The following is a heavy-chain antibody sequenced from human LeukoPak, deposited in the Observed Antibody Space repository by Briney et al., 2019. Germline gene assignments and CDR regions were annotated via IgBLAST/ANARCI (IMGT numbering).Heavy chain of an antibody. V-gene: IGHV3-15*01. D-gene: IGHD6-13*01. J-gene: IGHJ4*02. Sequence: GGSLRLSCAASGFTFSSYVMSWVRQAPGKGLEWVGRIKSKTDGGTTDYAAPVKGRFTTSRDDSKNTLYLQMNSLKTEDTAVYYRTTDDQAADENYWGQGTLVTVSS. CDR2: IKSKTDGGTT. CDR1: GFTFSSYV. CDR3: TTDDQAADENY.